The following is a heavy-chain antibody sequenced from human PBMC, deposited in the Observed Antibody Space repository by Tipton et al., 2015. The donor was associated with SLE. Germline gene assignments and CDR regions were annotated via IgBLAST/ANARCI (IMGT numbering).Heavy chain of an antibody. CDR1: GFTFDGHA. D-gene: IGHD1-26*01. V-gene: IGHV3-7*01. J-gene: IGHJ4*02. CDR3: GREIPAGATALDY. CDR2: IKEDGTKR. Sequence: SLRLSCAAPGFTFDGHAMHWVRLAPGKGLEWVANIKEDGTKRYHLDSVEGRFSISRDNAKNSLYLQMNNLRADDTALYYCGREIPAGATALDYWGQGTLVTVSS.